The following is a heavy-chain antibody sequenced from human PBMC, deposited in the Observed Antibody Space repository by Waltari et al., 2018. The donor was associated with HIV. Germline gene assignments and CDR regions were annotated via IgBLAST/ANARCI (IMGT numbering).Heavy chain of an antibody. J-gene: IGHJ3*02. CDR1: GFPVRDTY. V-gene: IGHV3-53*01. CDR2: IYADDST. D-gene: IGHD2-15*01. CDR3: ARGSFSSGGGAFDI. Sequence: EVGLVESGGGLIQPGGSLRLSCIVSGFPVRDTYMTWVRQAPGKGLEWVSVIYADDSTFYADSVKGRFIISRDYSKNTLYLQMSSLRADDSAVYFCARGSFSSGGGAFDIWGLGAKVSVSS.